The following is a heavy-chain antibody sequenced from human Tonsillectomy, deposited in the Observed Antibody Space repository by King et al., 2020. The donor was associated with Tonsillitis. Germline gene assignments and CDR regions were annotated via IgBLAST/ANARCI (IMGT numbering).Heavy chain of an antibody. CDR1: GFTFSSYS. V-gene: IGHV3-21*01. CDR2: ISSSSNYI. D-gene: IGHD4-17*01. Sequence: VQLVESGGGLVKPGGSLRLSCAASGFTFSSYSMNWVRQAPGKGLEWVSSISSSSNYIYYADSVKGRFTISRDNAKNSLYLLMNSLRAEDTAVYYCAREGGDYGDYFDYWGQGTLVTVSS. J-gene: IGHJ4*02. CDR3: AREGGDYGDYFDY.